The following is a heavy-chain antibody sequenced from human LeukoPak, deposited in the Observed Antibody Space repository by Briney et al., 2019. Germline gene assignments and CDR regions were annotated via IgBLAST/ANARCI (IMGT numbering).Heavy chain of an antibody. CDR1: GYTFTSYG. CDR2: ISAYNGNT. CDR3: ARSGGAPLPLDY. J-gene: IGHJ4*02. Sequence: ASVKVSCKASGYTFTSYGISWVRQAPGQGLEWMGWISAYNGNTNYAQKLQGRVTMTTDTSTSTVYMELRSLRSDDTAVYYCARSGGAPLPLDYWGQGTLVTVSS. D-gene: IGHD1-14*01. V-gene: IGHV1-18*01.